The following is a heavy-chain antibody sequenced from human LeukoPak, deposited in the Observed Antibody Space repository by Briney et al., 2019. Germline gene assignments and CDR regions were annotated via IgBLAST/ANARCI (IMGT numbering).Heavy chain of an antibody. J-gene: IGHJ4*02. Sequence: PSETLSLTCTVSGGSISSYYWSWIRQPPGKGLEWIGYIYYSGSTNHNPSLKSRVTISVDTSKNQFSLKLSSVTAADTAVYYCARGAAARRSDYWGQGTLVTVSS. CDR2: IYYSGST. CDR1: GGSISSYY. V-gene: IGHV4-59*01. CDR3: ARGAAARRSDY. D-gene: IGHD6-6*01.